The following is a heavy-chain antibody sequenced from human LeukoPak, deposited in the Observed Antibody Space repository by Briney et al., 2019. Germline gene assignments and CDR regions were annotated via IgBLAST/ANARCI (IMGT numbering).Heavy chain of an antibody. CDR3: ARQKQWLGPFDY. J-gene: IGHJ4*02. Sequence: SETLSLTCTVSGGSISSSSYYWGWVRQPPGKGLGWIGSIYYSGSTYYNPSLKSRVTISVDTSKNQFSLKLSSVTAADTAVYYCARQKQWLGPFDYWGQGTLVTVSS. D-gene: IGHD6-19*01. CDR2: IYYSGST. V-gene: IGHV4-39*01. CDR1: GGSISSSSYY.